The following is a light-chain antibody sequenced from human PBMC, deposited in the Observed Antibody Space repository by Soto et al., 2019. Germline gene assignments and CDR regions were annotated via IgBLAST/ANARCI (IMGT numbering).Light chain of an antibody. V-gene: IGKV1-5*03. J-gene: IGKJ1*01. CDR3: QHHNNLWT. CDR2: QAS. CDR1: QSISNV. Sequence: DIQMTQFPSTLSASVGDRVSITCRASQSISNVLAWYQQKPGKAPQLLIYQASTLESGGPSRFSGSGSGTEFTLTISSLQSDDFATYYCQHHNNLWTFGQGTKVEI.